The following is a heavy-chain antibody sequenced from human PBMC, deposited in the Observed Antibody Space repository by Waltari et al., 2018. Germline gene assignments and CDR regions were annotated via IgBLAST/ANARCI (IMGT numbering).Heavy chain of an antibody. Sequence: EVQLVESGGGLVQPGGSLRLSCAASGFTFSSYWMHWVRQAPGKGLGGVSRINTDGRSTSYADSVKGRFTISRDNAKNTLYLQMNSLRAEDTAVYYCARVPDYYDSSGSSYWGQGTLVTVSS. CDR2: INTDGRST. J-gene: IGHJ4*02. CDR3: ARVPDYYDSSGSSY. V-gene: IGHV3-74*01. CDR1: GFTFSSYW. D-gene: IGHD3-22*01.